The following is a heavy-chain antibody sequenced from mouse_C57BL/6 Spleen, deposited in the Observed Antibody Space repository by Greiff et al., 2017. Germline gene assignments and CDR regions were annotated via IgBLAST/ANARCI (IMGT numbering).Heavy chain of an antibody. J-gene: IGHJ1*03. CDR2: IYPGSGST. Sequence: QVQLQQPGAELVKPGASVQMSCKASGYTFTSYWITWVKQRPGQGLEWIGDIYPGSGSTNYNEKFKSKATLTVDTSSSTAYMQLSSLTSEDSAVYYCARGDYYGSRPWYFDVWGTGTTVTVSS. V-gene: IGHV1-55*01. CDR1: GYTFTSYW. CDR3: ARGDYYGSRPWYFDV. D-gene: IGHD1-1*01.